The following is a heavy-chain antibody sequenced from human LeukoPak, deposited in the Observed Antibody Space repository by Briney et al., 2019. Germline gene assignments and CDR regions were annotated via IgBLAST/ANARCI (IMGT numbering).Heavy chain of an antibody. Sequence: SETLSLTCTVSGYSISNGYYWGWIRQPPGKGLEWVGSIYHRGSTYYNPSLRSRVTISLDRSKKKLSLKLTSVTAADTAVYFCARGAEYYAIWRGYAGYSDYWGQGISVTVSS. J-gene: IGHJ4*02. V-gene: IGHV4-38-2*02. CDR1: GYSISNGYY. D-gene: IGHD3-3*01. CDR3: ARGAEYYAIWRGYAGYSDY. CDR2: IYHRGST.